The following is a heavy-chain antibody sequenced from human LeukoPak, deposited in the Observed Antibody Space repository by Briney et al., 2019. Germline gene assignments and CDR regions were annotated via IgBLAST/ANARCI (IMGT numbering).Heavy chain of an antibody. D-gene: IGHD1-1*01. J-gene: IGHJ4*02. CDR3: ERSTGTWGIDY. CDR1: GFTFSSYS. CDR2: ISSSSSTI. Sequence: GGSLRLSCAASGFTFSSYSMNWVRQAPGKGLEWVSYISSSSSTIYYADSVKGRFTISRDNAKNSLYLQMNSLRAEDTAVYYCERSTGTWGIDYWGQGTLVTVSS. V-gene: IGHV3-48*04.